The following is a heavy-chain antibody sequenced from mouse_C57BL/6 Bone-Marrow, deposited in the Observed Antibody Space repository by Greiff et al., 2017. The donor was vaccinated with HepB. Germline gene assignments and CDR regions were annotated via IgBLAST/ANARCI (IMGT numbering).Heavy chain of an antibody. CDR1: GFTFSDYY. J-gene: IGHJ4*01. D-gene: IGHD1-1*01. CDR3: ARHNYGSSLYYAMDY. V-gene: IGHV5-12*01. Sequence: DVMLVESGGGLVQPGGSLKLSCAASGFTFSDYYMYWVRQTPEKRLEWVAYISNGGGSTYYPDTVKGRFTISRDNAKNTLYLQMSRLKSEDTAMYYCARHNYGSSLYYAMDYWGQGTSVTVSS. CDR2: ISNGGGST.